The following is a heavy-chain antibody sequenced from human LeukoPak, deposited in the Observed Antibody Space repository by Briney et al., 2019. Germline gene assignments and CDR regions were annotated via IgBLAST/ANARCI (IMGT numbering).Heavy chain of an antibody. CDR1: GGSFSGYY. Sequence: ASETLSLTCAVYGGSFSGYYWSWIRQPPGKGLEWIGEINHSGSTNYYTSLKSRVTISVDTSKNQFSLKLSSVTAADTAVYYCARAGGWYFDYWGQGTLVTVSS. CDR2: INHSGST. D-gene: IGHD6-19*01. CDR3: ARAGGWYFDY. V-gene: IGHV4-34*01. J-gene: IGHJ4*02.